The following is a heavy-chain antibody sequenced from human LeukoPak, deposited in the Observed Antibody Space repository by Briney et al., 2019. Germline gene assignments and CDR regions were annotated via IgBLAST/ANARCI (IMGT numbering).Heavy chain of an antibody. V-gene: IGHV3-30*02. J-gene: IGHJ4*02. CDR1: GFTFSSYG. CDR2: IRYDGSNK. D-gene: IGHD6-19*01. CDR3: AKDRQQWLGDFDY. Sequence: PGGSLRLSCAASGFTFSSYGMHWVRQAPGKGLEWVAFIRYDGSNKYYAVSVKGRFTISRDNSKNTLYLQMNSLRAEDTAVYYCAKDRQQWLGDFDYWGQGTLVTVSS.